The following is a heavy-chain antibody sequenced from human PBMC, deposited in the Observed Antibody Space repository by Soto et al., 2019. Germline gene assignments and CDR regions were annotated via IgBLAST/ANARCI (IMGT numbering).Heavy chain of an antibody. CDR2: ISWNSGSI. Sequence: GGSLRLSCAASGFTFDDFAMHWVRQAPGKGLEWVSGISWNSGSIGYADTVKGRITISRDNAKNSLYLQMNSLRAEDTALYYCAKDRRIVGATSVDIDYWGQGTLVTVSS. CDR3: AKDRRIVGATSVDIDY. J-gene: IGHJ4*02. CDR1: GFTFDDFA. V-gene: IGHV3-9*01. D-gene: IGHD1-26*01.